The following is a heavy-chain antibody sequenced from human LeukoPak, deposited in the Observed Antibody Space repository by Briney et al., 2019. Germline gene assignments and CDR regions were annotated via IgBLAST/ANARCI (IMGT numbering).Heavy chain of an antibody. CDR1: GGSISSGDYY. CDR3: ARVLHGSGSYPDY. J-gene: IGHJ4*02. Sequence: PSQTLSLTCTVSGGSISSGDYYWSWIRQPPGKGLEWIGYIYYSGSTYYNPSLKSRVTISVDTSKNQFSLKLSSVTAADTAVYYCARVLHGSGSYPDYWGQGTLVTVSS. CDR2: IYYSGST. D-gene: IGHD3-10*01. V-gene: IGHV4-30-4*01.